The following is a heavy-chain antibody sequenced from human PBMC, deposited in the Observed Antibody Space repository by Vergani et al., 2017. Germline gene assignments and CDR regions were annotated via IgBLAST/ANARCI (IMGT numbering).Heavy chain of an antibody. Sequence: EVQLVQSGAEVKKPGESLKISCKGSGYSFTSYWIGWVRQMPGKGLEWMGIIYPGDSDTRYSPSFQGQVPISADKSISTAYLQWSSLKASATAMYYCARGPDYYDSPGPFDYWGQGTLVTVSA. V-gene: IGHV5-51*01. CDR1: GYSFTSYW. CDR2: IYPGDSDT. CDR3: ARGPDYYDSPGPFDY. D-gene: IGHD3-22*01. J-gene: IGHJ4*02.